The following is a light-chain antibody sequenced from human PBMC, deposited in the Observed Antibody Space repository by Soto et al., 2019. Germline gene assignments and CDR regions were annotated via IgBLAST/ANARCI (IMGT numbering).Light chain of an antibody. J-gene: IGKJ1*01. V-gene: IGKV4-1*01. Sequence: DIVMPQSPASLAVSMCETPTIHCEWSQSVLFSSNNKNYLAWYQQKPGQPPKLLIYWASTRESGVPDRFSGSGSGTDFTLTISSLQAEDVAVYYCQQYYSSPQTFGQGTKVDI. CDR3: QQYYSSPQT. CDR2: WAS. CDR1: QSVLFSSNNKNY.